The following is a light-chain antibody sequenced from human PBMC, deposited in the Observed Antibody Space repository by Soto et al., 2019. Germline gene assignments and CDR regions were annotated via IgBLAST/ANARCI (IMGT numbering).Light chain of an antibody. J-gene: IGLJ1*01. CDR3: AAWDDSLTDYV. CDR2: SNN. Sequence: QSVLTQAPSASETPGQRVTISFSGGSSNIGRNTVNWYQQLPGTAPKLLIYSNNCRPSGVPDRFSGSKSGTSASLAISGLQSEDEADYYCAAWDDSLTDYVFGTGTKVTVL. V-gene: IGLV1-44*01. CDR1: SSNIGRNT.